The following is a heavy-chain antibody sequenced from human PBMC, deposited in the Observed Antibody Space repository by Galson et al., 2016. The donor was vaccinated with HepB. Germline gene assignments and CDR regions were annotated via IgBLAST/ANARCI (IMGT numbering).Heavy chain of an antibody. V-gene: IGHV3-66*01. CDR2: LYGSGRT. J-gene: IGHJ5*02. Sequence: SLRLSCAASGFTASSNFMSWVCQAPGKGLEWVSVLYGSGRTEYADSVKGRFTVSRDTSKNTMYLQMNRLRVDDTAVYYCAKEMGRGVISPWFDPWGQGTLVTVSS. CDR3: AKEMGRGVISPWFDP. D-gene: IGHD3-10*01. CDR1: GFTASSNF.